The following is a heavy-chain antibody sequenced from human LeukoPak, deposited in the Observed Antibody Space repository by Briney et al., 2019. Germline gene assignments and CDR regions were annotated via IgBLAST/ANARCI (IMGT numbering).Heavy chain of an antibody. D-gene: IGHD5-24*01. CDR1: GYTLTELP. Sequence: GASVKVSCKVSGYTLTELPMHWVRQAPGKGLEWMGGFDPEDGETIYAQKFQGRVTMTEDTSTDTAYMESSSLRSEDTAVYYCATGPHFKMSYWGQGTLVTVSS. V-gene: IGHV1-24*01. CDR2: FDPEDGET. J-gene: IGHJ4*02. CDR3: ATGPHFKMSY.